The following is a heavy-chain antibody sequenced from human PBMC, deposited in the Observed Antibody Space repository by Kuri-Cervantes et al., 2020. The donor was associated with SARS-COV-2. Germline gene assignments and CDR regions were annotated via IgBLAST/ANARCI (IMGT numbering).Heavy chain of an antibody. J-gene: IGHJ5*02. V-gene: IGHV3-48*01. CDR3: ARDGETDFWSGIRNWFDP. CDR2: ISRSGSSL. CDR1: GFNFNLYG. Sequence: GGSLRLSCVVSGFNFNLYGMNWVRQAPGKGPEWISYISRSGSSLYYADSVKGRFTISRDNANDSLYLQMNRLRGEDTAVYYCARDGETDFWSGIRNWFDPWGQGTLVTVSS. D-gene: IGHD3-3*01.